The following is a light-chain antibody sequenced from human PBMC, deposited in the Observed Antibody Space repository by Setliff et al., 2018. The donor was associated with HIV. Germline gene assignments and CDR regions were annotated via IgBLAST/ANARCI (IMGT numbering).Light chain of an antibody. Sequence: QSALTQPASVSGSPGQSITISCTGTSSDVGGYNYVSWYQQHPGKAPKLMIYEITRRPSGVPDRFSGSKSGNTASLTVSGLQAEDEADYYCCSYTSSNRYVFGTGTKSPS. J-gene: IGLJ1*01. CDR2: EIT. V-gene: IGLV2-14*01. CDR3: CSYTSSNRYV. CDR1: SSDVGGYNY.